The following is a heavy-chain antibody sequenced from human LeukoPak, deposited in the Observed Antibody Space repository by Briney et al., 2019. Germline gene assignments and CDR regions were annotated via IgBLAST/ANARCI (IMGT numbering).Heavy chain of an antibody. CDR2: INHSGST. CDR3: ARCYGDYWYYYYYYMEV. J-gene: IGHJ6*03. Sequence: SETLSLTCAVYGGPFSGYYWSWIRQPPGKGLEWIGEINHSGSTNYNPSLKSRVTISVDTSKNQFSLKLSSVTAADTAVYYCARCYGDYWYYYYYYMEVWGKGTTVTVSS. CDR1: GGPFSGYY. V-gene: IGHV4-34*01. D-gene: IGHD4-17*01.